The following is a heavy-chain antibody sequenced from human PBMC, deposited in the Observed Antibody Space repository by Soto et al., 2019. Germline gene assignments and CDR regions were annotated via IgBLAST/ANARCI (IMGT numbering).Heavy chain of an antibody. V-gene: IGHV1-69*06. D-gene: IGHD3-3*01. J-gene: IGHJ6*02. CDR1: GGTFSSYA. CDR2: IIPIVTTP. Sequence: QVRLVRSGAEVKQPGSSVKVSCEASGGTFSSYAVTWVRQAPGQGLEWMGGIIPIVTTPNYAQKFQGRLTSAAVKSTSTSYMESSSLSSEDTGVYYCASVGYIFGSRYHYYGMDVWGQGTMVIVSS. CDR3: ASVGYIFGSRYHYYGMDV.